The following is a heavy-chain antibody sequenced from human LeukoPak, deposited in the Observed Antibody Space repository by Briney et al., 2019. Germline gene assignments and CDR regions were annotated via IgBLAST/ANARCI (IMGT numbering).Heavy chain of an antibody. V-gene: IGHV1-2*04. CDR2: INPNSGGT. D-gene: IGHD3-3*01. CDR3: ARALQYYDFWSGDPTIYGMDV. CDR1: GYTFTGYY. Sequence: ASVKVYCKASGYTFTGYYMHWVRQAPGQGLEWMGWINPNSGGTNYAQKFQGWVTTTRDTSISTAYMELSRLRSDDTAVYYCARALQYYDFWSGDPTIYGMDVWGQGTTVTVSS. J-gene: IGHJ6*02.